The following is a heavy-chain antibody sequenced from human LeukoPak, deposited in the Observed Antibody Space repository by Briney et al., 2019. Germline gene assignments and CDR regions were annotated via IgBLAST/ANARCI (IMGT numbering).Heavy chain of an antibody. J-gene: IGHJ6*02. Sequence: SETLSLTCAVYGGSFSGYYWSWVRQPPGKGLEWIGEINHSGSTNYNPSLKSRIIISVDTSKNQFSLKLSSVTAADTAVYYCARLSKIAAAGRPYYYGMDVWGQGTTVTVSS. V-gene: IGHV4-34*01. CDR3: ARLSKIAAAGRPYYYGMDV. CDR1: GGSFSGYY. D-gene: IGHD6-13*01. CDR2: INHSGST.